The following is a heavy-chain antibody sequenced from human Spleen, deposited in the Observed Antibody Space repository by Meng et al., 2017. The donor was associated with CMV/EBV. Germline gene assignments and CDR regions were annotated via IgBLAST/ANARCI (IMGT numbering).Heavy chain of an antibody. D-gene: IGHD1-1*01. CDR3: TRDQKQLWSRYFYYGMDV. CDR2: ISGSGGST. V-gene: IGHV3-23*01. CDR1: GFTFSSYA. J-gene: IGHJ6*02. Sequence: GGSLRLSCAASGFTFSSYAMTWVRQAPGKGLEWVSAISGSGGSTYYADSVKGRFTISRDNSQSTLYVQMNSLKAEDTAVYYCTRDQKQLWSRYFYYGMDVWGQGTTVTVSS.